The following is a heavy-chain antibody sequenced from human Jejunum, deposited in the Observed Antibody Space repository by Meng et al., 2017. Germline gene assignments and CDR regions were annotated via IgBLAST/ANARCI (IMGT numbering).Heavy chain of an antibody. D-gene: IGHD1-1*01. V-gene: IGHV1-2*06. Sequence: VQLVQSGTEVQKPGAPVKVPCKASGYTFTVYYIHWVRQAPGQGLEWVGRINPNSGDTNSAQKFQGRVTMTRDTSISTAYMELNRLTSDDTAVYYCARVDGTTPFDSWGQGTLVTVSS. J-gene: IGHJ4*02. CDR1: GYTFTVYY. CDR3: ARVDGTTPFDS. CDR2: INPNSGDT.